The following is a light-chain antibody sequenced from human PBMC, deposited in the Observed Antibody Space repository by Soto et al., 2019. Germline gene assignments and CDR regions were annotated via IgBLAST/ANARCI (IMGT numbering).Light chain of an antibody. CDR2: GAS. CDR3: QQYNNWRT. J-gene: IGKJ1*01. V-gene: IGKV3-15*01. Sequence: EIVMTQSPATLSVSPGERATLSCRARQSVSSDLAWYQQKPGQAPRLLIHGASTRATGVPARFSGSGSGTEFTLTITSLQSEDSAVYYCQQYNNWRTFGQGTKVEIK. CDR1: QSVSSD.